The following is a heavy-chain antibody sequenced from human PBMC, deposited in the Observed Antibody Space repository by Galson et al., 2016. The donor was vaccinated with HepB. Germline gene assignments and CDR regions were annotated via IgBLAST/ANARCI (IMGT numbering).Heavy chain of an antibody. J-gene: IGHJ6*02. D-gene: IGHD2-2*01. CDR1: GFPVSSNY. CDR2: IHTGGNT. V-gene: IGHV3-53*01. Sequence: SLRLSCAVSGFPVSSNYMTWVRQAPGKGPEWVSVIHTGGNTYYADSVKGRFIISRDNFKNILYLQMNSLRVGDTAVYYCGRDKRLMPRQGMYYYGTDVWGPGTTGTVSS. CDR3: GRDKRLMPRQGMYYYGTDV.